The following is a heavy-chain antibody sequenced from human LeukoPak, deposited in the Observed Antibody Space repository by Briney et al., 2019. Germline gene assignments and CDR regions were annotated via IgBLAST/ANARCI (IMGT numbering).Heavy chain of an antibody. CDR2: IKQDGSEK. CDR1: GFTFSSYW. D-gene: IGHD3-16*01. V-gene: IGHV3-7*01. J-gene: IGHJ4*02. CDR3: ARTYAYDATGDRGH. Sequence: GGSLRLSCAASGFTFSSYWMSWVRQAPGKGLEWVANIKQDGSEKYYVDSVKGRFTISRDNAKNTLYLQMNSLRAEDTAVYYCARTYAYDATGDRGHWGQGTLVTVSS.